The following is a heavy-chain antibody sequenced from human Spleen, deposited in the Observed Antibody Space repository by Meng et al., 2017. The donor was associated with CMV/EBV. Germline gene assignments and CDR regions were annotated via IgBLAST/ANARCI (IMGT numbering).Heavy chain of an antibody. V-gene: IGHV3-74*01. CDR1: GFTFSSYW. D-gene: IGHD3-22*01. J-gene: IGHJ4*02. CDR2: INSDGSST. CDR3: AREENESIGYSSYFDY. Sequence: GESLKISCAASGFTFSSYWMHWVRQAPGKGLVWVSRINSDGSSTSYADSVKGRFTISRDSAKNTLYLQMNSLRAEDTAVYYCAREENESIGYSSYFDYWGQGTLVTVSS.